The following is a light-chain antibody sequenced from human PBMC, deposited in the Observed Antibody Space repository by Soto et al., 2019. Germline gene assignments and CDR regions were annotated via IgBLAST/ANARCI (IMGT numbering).Light chain of an antibody. CDR1: QGISNY. V-gene: IGKV1-5*01. J-gene: IGKJ4*01. CDR2: DAS. CDR3: QQYNSYSHT. Sequence: EIPMYQSLFTLSACVGARVTVTCRASQGISNYLAWYQQKPGKAPKLLIYDASSLESGVPSRFSGSGSGTEFTLTISSLQPDDFATYYCQQYNSYSHTFGGGTKVDI.